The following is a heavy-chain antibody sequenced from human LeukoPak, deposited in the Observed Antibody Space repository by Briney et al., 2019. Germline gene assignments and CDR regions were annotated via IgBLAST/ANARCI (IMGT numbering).Heavy chain of an antibody. J-gene: IGHJ3*02. CDR3: AKDFHRLGEFDAFDI. V-gene: IGHV1-24*01. D-gene: IGHD3-16*01. CDR1: GYTLTELS. Sequence: GASVKVSCRVSGYTLTELSMHWVRQAPGKGLEWMGRLDPEDDETIYAQKFQGRVTMTEDTSTDTTYMELSILRAEDTALYYCAKDFHRLGEFDAFDIWGQGTMVTVSS. CDR2: LDPEDDET.